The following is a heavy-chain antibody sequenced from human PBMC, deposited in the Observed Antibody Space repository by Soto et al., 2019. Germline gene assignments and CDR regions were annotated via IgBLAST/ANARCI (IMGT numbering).Heavy chain of an antibody. CDR1: GFAFGRYG. CDR3: AKGMEEAALQDS. Sequence: QVQLVESGGGVVQPGRSRTLSCAASGFAFGRYGMHWVRQAPGKGLEWVAVVSYDGSTTYYADSVKGRFTISRDNSKSALFLRMNSLRGDDTAVYYCAKGMEEAALQDSWGQGILVIVSS. CDR2: VSYDGSTT. V-gene: IGHV3-30*18. J-gene: IGHJ5*01. D-gene: IGHD6-6*01.